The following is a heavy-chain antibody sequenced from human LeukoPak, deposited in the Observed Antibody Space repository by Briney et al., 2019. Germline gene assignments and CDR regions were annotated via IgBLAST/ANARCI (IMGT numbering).Heavy chain of an antibody. J-gene: IGHJ4*02. CDR1: GFTFSNFE. CDR2: ITTDSSAK. CDR3: AREVVAEYYFDY. V-gene: IGHV3-48*03. Sequence: GGSLRLSCAASGFTFSNFEMNWVRRAPGKGLEWVSHITTDSSAKKYKDSVKGRFTISRDNAKNSLYLQMNSLRAEDTAVYYCAREVVAEYYFDYWGQGTLVTVSS. D-gene: IGHD2-15*01.